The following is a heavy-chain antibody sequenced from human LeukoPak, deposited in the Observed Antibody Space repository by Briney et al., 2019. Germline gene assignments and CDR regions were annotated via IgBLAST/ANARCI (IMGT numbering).Heavy chain of an antibody. CDR2: IYNSSGT. J-gene: IGHJ4*02. CDR1: GFTVSSKY. CDR3: ARDCSASSSDYYPLGY. Sequence: GGSLRLSCAASGFTVSSKYMSWVRQAPGKGLEWLSVIYNSSGTYYADSVKGRFTISRDNSKNTLYLQMNSLRVEDTAVYFCARDCSASSSDYYPLGYWGQGTLVTVSS. V-gene: IGHV3-66*01. D-gene: IGHD3-22*01.